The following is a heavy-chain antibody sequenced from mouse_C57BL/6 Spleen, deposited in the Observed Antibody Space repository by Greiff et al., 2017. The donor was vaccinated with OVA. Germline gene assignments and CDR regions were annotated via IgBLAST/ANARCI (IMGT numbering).Heavy chain of an antibody. V-gene: IGHV1-69*01. CDR2: IDPSDSYT. CDR1: GYTFTSYW. Sequence: VQLQQPGAELVMPGASVKLSCKASGYTFTSYWMHWVKQRPGQGLEWIGEIDPSDSYTNYNQKFKGKSTLTVDKSSSTAYMQLSSLTSEDSAVYHCARGGSYAMDYWGQGTSVTVSS. D-gene: IGHD1-1*02. CDR3: ARGGSYAMDY. J-gene: IGHJ4*01.